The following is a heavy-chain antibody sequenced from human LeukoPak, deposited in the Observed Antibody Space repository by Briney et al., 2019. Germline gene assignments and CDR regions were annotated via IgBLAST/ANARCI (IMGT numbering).Heavy chain of an antibody. CDR2: IKQDGREK. CDR1: GFTFSSYW. J-gene: IGHJ3*02. D-gene: IGHD3-9*01. V-gene: IGHV3-7*01. Sequence: GGSLRLSCAASGFTFSSYWMSWVRQAPGKGLEWVANIKQDGREKYYVDSVKGRFTISRDNAKNSLYLQMNSLRAEDTALYYCERRLRYFDWLFSGDDGSRAFDIWGQGTMVTVSS. CDR3: ERRLRYFDWLFSGDDGSRAFDI.